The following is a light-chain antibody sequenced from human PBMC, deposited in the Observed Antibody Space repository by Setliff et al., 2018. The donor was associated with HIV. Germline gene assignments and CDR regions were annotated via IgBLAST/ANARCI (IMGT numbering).Light chain of an antibody. CDR3: SSYAITNTLP. CDR2: EVR. CDR1: SSDVGGYSY. Sequence: QSVLTQPASVSGSPGQSITISCTGTSSDVGGYSYVSWYQQHPGKAPKLIIYEVRNRPSGVSNRFSGSKSGNTASLTISGLQAEDGADYYCSSYAITNTLPFGTGTKVTVL. J-gene: IGLJ1*01. V-gene: IGLV2-14*01.